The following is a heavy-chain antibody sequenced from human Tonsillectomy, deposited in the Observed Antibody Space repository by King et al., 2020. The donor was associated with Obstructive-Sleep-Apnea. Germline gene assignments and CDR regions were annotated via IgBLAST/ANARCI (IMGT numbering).Heavy chain of an antibody. D-gene: IGHD2-2*01. J-gene: IGHJ6*02. Sequence: QLVQSGAEVKKPGSSVKVSCKASRGTFSSYGISWVRQAPGQGLEWMGGIIPIFATAKYAQNFQGRVTITADDSTSTAFMELSSLRSEDTAVYYCARDKWPDCSSTSCYGESYYYYYAMDAWGQGTTVTVSS. CDR3: ARDKWPDCSSTSCYGESYYYYYAMDA. CDR1: RGTFSSYG. V-gene: IGHV1-69*01. CDR2: IIPIFATA.